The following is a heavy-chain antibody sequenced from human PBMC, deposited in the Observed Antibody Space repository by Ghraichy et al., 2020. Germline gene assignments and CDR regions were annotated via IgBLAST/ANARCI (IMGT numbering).Heavy chain of an antibody. D-gene: IGHD1-1*01. Sequence: GGSLRLSCAASGFTFSTYPMNWVRQAPGKGLEWVSHIYTRTTNNKTDYADTVKGRFTISRDDTKNSLYLQMNSLRAEDTAVYYCVRDNDYAFDVWGQGTMVTVSS. J-gene: IGHJ3*01. CDR1: GFTFSTYP. V-gene: IGHV3-48*04. CDR3: VRDNDYAFDV. CDR2: IYTRTTNNK.